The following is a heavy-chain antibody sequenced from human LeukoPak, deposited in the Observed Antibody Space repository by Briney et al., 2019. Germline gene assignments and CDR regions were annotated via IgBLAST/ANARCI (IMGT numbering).Heavy chain of an antibody. J-gene: IGHJ4*02. CDR1: GGSFSSYY. CDR2: IFYSGST. D-gene: IGHD6-13*01. Sequence: PSETLSLTCTVSGGSFSSYYWSWIRQPPGKGLEWIGNIFYSGSTNYTPSLKSRVTISVDTSKNQFSLKLSSVTAADTAVYYCARGGASGSSWYSVFCFDYWGQGTLVTVSS. V-gene: IGHV4-59*12. CDR3: ARGGASGSSWYSVFCFDY.